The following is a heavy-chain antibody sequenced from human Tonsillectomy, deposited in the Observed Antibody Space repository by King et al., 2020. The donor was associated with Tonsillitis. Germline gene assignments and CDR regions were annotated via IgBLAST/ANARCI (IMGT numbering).Heavy chain of an antibody. CDR1: GGSISSRSYH. V-gene: IGHV4-39*01. CDR3: ARQRYYSSCWYWGYYFDY. CDR2: IYYSGST. J-gene: IGHJ4*02. D-gene: IGHD6-13*01. Sequence: QLQESGPGLVKPSETLSLTCTVSGGSISSRSYHWGWIRQSPGKGLEWIANIYYSGSTYYNPSLKSRVIISVDTSKNLFSLKLNSVTAADTAVYYCARQRYYSSCWYWGYYFDYWGQGTLVTVSS.